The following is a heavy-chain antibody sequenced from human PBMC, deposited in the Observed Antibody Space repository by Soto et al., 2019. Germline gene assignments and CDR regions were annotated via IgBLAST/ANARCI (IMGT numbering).Heavy chain of an antibody. J-gene: IGHJ6*02. Sequence: QVQLVQSGAEVKKPGASVKVSCKASGYTFTSYGISWVRQAPGQGLEWMGWISAYNGSTNYAQKLQGRVTMTTDTSTSTAYIELRSLRSDDTAVYYCARDVGDIVVVPAAIPHYYYYGMDVLGQGTTVTVSS. V-gene: IGHV1-18*01. CDR3: ARDVGDIVVVPAAIPHYYYYGMDV. CDR1: GYTFTSYG. D-gene: IGHD2-2*02. CDR2: ISAYNGST.